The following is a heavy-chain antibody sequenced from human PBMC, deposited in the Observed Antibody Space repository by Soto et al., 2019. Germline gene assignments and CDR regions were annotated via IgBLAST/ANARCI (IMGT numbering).Heavy chain of an antibody. CDR1: GGSFSREA. CDR3: ARRHEFGGNSDAFDV. J-gene: IGHJ3*01. D-gene: IGHD2-15*01. CDR2: ILPFFGTA. Sequence: QVQLVQSGAEVKKPGSSVKVSCKASGGSFSREAINWVRQAPGQGPEWMGGILPFFGTADYAQKFQGRVTITADVSTTTAYMELRSLTFEDTAVYYCARRHEFGGNSDAFDVWGQGTMVTVSS. V-gene: IGHV1-69*12.